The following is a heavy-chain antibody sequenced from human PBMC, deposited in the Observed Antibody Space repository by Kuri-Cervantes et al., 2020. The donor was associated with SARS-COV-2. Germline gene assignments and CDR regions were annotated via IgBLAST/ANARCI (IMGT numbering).Heavy chain of an antibody. CDR3: ARDGGGYYDSSGYYGQLGFDY. D-gene: IGHD3-22*01. J-gene: IGHJ4*02. CDR1: GFTFSSYS. V-gene: IGHV3-48*02. CDR2: ISSSSTI. Sequence: ESLKISCAASGFTFSSYSMNWVRQAPGKGLEWVSYISSSSTIYYADSVKGRFTISRDNAKNSLYLQMNSLRDEDTAVYYWARDGGGYYDSSGYYGQLGFDYWGQGTLVTVSS.